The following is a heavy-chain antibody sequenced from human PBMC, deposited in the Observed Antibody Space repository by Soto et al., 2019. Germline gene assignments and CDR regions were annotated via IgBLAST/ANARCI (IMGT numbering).Heavy chain of an antibody. CDR1: GFTFRSYA. D-gene: IGHD6-13*01. CDR2: IINSGGST. J-gene: IGHJ4*02. V-gene: IGHV3-23*01. Sequence: PGGSLRLSCAASGFTFRSYAMSWVRQAPGKGLEWVSAIINSGGSTYYADSVKGRFTISRDNSKNTLYLQMNSLRAEDTAVYYCAYSSTLFAFWGRGTFVIVSS. CDR3: AYSSTLFAF.